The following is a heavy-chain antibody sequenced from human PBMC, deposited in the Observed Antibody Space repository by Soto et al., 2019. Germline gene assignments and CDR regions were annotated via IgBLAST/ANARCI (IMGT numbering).Heavy chain of an antibody. CDR1: GGTFSSYP. D-gene: IGHD3-22*01. Sequence: KKTQASVKVSCKASGGTFSSYPISWVRQAPGQGLEWMGRVIPILGIANYAQKFQGRVTITADKSTSTAYMELSSLRSEDTAVYYCARAPLSGGYYYDSSGYLTFRAFDIWGHGTMVTVSS. J-gene: IGHJ3*02. CDR2: VIPILGIA. V-gene: IGHV1-69*04. CDR3: ARAPLSGGYYYDSSGYLTFRAFDI.